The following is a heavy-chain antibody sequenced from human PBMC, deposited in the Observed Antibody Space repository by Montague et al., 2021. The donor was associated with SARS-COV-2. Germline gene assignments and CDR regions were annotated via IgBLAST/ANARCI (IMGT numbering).Heavy chain of an antibody. V-gene: IGHV4-34*01. J-gene: IGHJ6*02. CDR2: VNFRGRT. Sequence: SETRSLTCVVYGGSFNDFYWSWIRQPPGKGLGWIGEVNFRGRTNYNPSLKSRATVSVDKSNNHFSLRLRSVTAADTAVYYCAGFPHGSGSYNADYNYGMDVWGQGTTVTGSS. CDR1: GGSFNDFY. D-gene: IGHD3-10*01. CDR3: AGFPHGSGSYNADYNYGMDV.